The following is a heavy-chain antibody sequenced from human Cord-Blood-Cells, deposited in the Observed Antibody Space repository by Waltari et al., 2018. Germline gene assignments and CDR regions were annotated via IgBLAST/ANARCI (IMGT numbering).Heavy chain of an antibody. D-gene: IGHD1-20*01. J-gene: IGHJ3*02. V-gene: IGHV4-59*01. CDR3: SRITGTAFDI. CDR2: IYYSGST. CDR1: GGSISSYY. Sequence: QVQLQESGPGLVKPSETLSLTCTVSGGSISSYYWSWIRQPPGKGLEWIGYIYYSGSTNYNPSLNSRVTISVDTSKNQFSLKLSSVTAADTAVYYCSRITGTAFDIWGQGTMVTGSS.